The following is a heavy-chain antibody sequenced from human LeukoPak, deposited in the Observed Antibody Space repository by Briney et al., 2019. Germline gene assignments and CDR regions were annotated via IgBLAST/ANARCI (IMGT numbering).Heavy chain of an antibody. CDR2: IYTSGST. D-gene: IGHD3-10*01. CDR1: GGSISSGSYY. V-gene: IGHV4-61*02. J-gene: IGHJ4*02. CDR3: ARDTPGQGPDY. Sequence: PSETLSLTCTVSGGSISSGSYYWSWIRQPAGKGLEWIGRIYTSGSTNYNPSLKSRVTISVDTSKNQFSLKLSSVTAADTAVYYCARDTPGQGPDYWGQGTLVTVSS.